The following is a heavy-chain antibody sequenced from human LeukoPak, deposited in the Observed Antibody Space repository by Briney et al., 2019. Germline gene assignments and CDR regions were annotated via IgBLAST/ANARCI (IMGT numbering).Heavy chain of an antibody. CDR2: INPNSGGT. D-gene: IGHD4-11*01. V-gene: IGHV1-2*02. CDR3: ASTVTHPYGMDV. CDR1: GYTFTGNY. Sequence: GASVKVSCKASGYTFTGNYMHWVRQAPGQGLEWMGWINPNSGGTNYAKKFQGRVTVTRDTSISTAYMELSRLRSDDTAVYYCASTVTHPYGMDVWGQGTTATVSS. J-gene: IGHJ6*02.